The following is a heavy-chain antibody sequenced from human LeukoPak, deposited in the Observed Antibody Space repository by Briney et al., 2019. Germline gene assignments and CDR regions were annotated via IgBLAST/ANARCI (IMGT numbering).Heavy chain of an antibody. CDR2: IGRSGSTV. D-gene: IGHD4-17*01. CDR3: ARDTPEYGDSPDAFDI. CDR1: GFTFSDYY. V-gene: IGHV3-11*04. Sequence: GGSLRLSCAASGFTFSDYYMSWIRQAPGKGLEWVSYIGRSGSTVYYADSVKGRFTISRDNAKNSLYLQMNSLRDEDTAVYYCARDTPEYGDSPDAFDIWGQGTMVTVSS. J-gene: IGHJ3*02.